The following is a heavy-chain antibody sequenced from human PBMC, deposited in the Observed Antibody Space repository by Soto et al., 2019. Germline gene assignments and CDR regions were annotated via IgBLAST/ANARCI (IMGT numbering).Heavy chain of an antibody. Sequence: EVQLVKTGGGLILPGGSLRLSCAASGFSVSSNDMSWVRQAPGKGLEWVSVSYSSETGGSTYYADSVKGRFTISRDNSEKTLYLQMNTLRAEDTAMYYCAKEFSMAYCAFDIWGQGTLVTVSS. D-gene: IGHD2-21*01. CDR2: SYSSETGGST. CDR3: AKEFSMAYCAFDI. V-gene: IGHV3-53*02. J-gene: IGHJ3*02. CDR1: GFSVSSND.